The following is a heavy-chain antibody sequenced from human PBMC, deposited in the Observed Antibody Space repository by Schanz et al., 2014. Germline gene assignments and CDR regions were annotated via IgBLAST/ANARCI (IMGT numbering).Heavy chain of an antibody. CDR1: GFIFGSSV. J-gene: IGHJ4*02. Sequence: EVQLVESGGGLVQPGGSLRLSCAASGFIFGSSVMAWVRQAPGKGLEWVSAISGSGGSTYYADSVKGRFTISRDNSKNTLYLQMNSLRAEDTAVYYCAKSQGSSFDSWGQGTLVTVSS. D-gene: IGHD6-13*01. CDR2: ISGSGGST. V-gene: IGHV3-23*04. CDR3: AKSQGSSFDS.